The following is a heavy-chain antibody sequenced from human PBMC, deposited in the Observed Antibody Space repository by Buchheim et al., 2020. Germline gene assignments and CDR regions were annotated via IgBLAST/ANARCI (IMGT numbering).Heavy chain of an antibody. CDR2: INKDGSEK. D-gene: IGHD2-15*01. V-gene: IGHV3-7*01. Sequence: DVQLVGSGGGLVQPGGSLRLSCAASGFRFSVYWMTWVRQAPGKGLEWVANINKDGSEKNYVDSVKGRFSISRDNAENALYLQMNSLRAEDTAIYYCATYRLGFCSGDACHEMDVWGQGTT. J-gene: IGHJ6*02. CDR3: ATYRLGFCSGDACHEMDV. CDR1: GFRFSVYW.